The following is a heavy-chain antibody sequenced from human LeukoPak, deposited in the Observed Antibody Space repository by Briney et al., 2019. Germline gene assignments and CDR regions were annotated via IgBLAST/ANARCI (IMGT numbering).Heavy chain of an antibody. D-gene: IGHD3-22*01. CDR1: GFTFSSCG. CDR2: IWYDGSNK. V-gene: IGHV3-33*06. J-gene: IGHJ3*02. CDR3: AKAQGYYDSRDAFDI. Sequence: PGGSLRLSCAASGFTFSSCGMHWVRQAPGKGLEWVAVIWYDGSNKYYADSVKGRFTISRDNSKNTLYLQMNSLRAEDTAVYYCAKAQGYYDSRDAFDIWGQGTMVTVSS.